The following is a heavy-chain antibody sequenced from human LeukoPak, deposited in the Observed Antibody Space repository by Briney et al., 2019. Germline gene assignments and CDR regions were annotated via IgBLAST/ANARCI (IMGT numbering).Heavy chain of an antibody. Sequence: GGSLRLSCAASGFFVGDFYMSWIRQAPGKGVEWISYINNSGNIVYYADSVKGRFTMSRDNGNNSVYLQIDSPRAEDTAVYFCARDKEKFGSVDVFEIWGQGTMVTVSS. CDR3: ARDKEKFGSVDVFEI. CDR2: INNSGNIV. J-gene: IGHJ3*02. CDR1: GFFVGDFY. V-gene: IGHV3-11*01. D-gene: IGHD3-10*01.